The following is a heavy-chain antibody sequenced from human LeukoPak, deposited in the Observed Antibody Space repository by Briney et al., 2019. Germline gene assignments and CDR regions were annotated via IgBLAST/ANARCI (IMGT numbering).Heavy chain of an antibody. J-gene: IGHJ4*02. V-gene: IGHV3-33*08. CDR1: GFTFSSYG. D-gene: IGHD1-14*01. CDR2: ISYNGSNK. Sequence: PGRSLRLSCAASGFTFSSYGMHWVRQAPGKGLEWVAVISYNGSNKYYADSVKGRFTISRDNSKNTLYLQMNSLRAEDTAVYYCAREAAGVAYCFDYWGEGTLVTVSS. CDR3: AREAAGVAYCFDY.